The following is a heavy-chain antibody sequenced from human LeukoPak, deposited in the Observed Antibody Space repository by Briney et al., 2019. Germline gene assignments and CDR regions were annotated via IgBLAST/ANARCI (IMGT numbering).Heavy chain of an antibody. CDR1: GYTLTELS. D-gene: IGHD2-2*02. J-gene: IGHJ6*02. Sequence: RASVKVSCKVSGYTLTELSMHWVRQAPGKGLEWMGGFDPEDGETIYAQKFQGRVTMTEDTSTDTAYMELSSLRSEDTAMYYCAIVRPLLYGGARYGMDVWGQGTTVTVSS. V-gene: IGHV1-24*01. CDR2: FDPEDGET. CDR3: AIVRPLLYGGARYGMDV.